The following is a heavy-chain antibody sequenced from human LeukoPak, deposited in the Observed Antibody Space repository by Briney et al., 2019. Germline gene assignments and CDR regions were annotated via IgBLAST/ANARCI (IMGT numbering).Heavy chain of an antibody. CDR3: CKDDYGDYYYYGMDV. J-gene: IGHJ6*02. D-gene: IGHD4-17*01. CDR1: GFTFSNHD. CDR2: ISFDGSNK. Sequence: GGSLRLSCAASGFTFSNHDMHWVRQAPGKGLEWVAVISFDGSNKYYTDSVKGRFTISRDNSKNTLYLQMNSLRAEDTAVYYCCKDDYGDYYYYGMDVWGQGTTVTVSS. V-gene: IGHV3-30*18.